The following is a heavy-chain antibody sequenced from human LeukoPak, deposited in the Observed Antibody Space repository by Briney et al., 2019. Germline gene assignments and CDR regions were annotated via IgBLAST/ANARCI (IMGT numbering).Heavy chain of an antibody. V-gene: IGHV1-18*01. D-gene: IGHD2-15*01. CDR1: GYTFTSYG. Sequence: ASVKVSCKASGYTFTSYGISWVRQAPGQGREWRGWISAYNGNTNYAQKLQGRVTMTTDTSTSTAYMELRSLRSDDTAAYYCALLAYYYYYYMDVWGKGTTVTVSS. J-gene: IGHJ6*03. CDR3: ALLAYYYYYYMDV. CDR2: ISAYNGNT.